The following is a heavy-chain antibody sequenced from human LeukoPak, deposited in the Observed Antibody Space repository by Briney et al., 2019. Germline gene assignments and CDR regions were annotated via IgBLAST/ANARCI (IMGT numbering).Heavy chain of an antibody. CDR1: GFTFSSYV. V-gene: IGHV3-23*01. Sequence: QRGGSLRLSCAASGFTFSSYVVSWVRQAPGKGLEWVSAISGSGSSTYYADSVKGRFTISRDNSKNTLYLQMNSLRAEDTAVYYCAGILGYCSGGSCPIKDYWGQGTLVTVSS. J-gene: IGHJ4*02. CDR2: ISGSGSST. CDR3: AGILGYCSGGSCPIKDY. D-gene: IGHD2-15*01.